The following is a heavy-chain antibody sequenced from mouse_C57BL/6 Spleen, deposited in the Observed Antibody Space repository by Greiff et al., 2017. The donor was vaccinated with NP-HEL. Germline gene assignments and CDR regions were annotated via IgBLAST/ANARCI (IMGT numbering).Heavy chain of an antibody. CDR1: GYTFTSYW. CDR2: IDPSDSET. D-gene: IGHD1-1*01. CDR3: ARSRLLVTTVVEGNYFDY. J-gene: IGHJ2*01. Sequence: VQLQQPGAELVRPGSSVKLSCKASGYTFTSYWMHWVKQRPIQGLEWIGNIDPSDSETHYNQKFKDKATLTVDKSSSTAYMQLSSLTSEDSAVYYCARSRLLVTTVVEGNYFDYWGQGTTLTVSS. V-gene: IGHV1-52*01.